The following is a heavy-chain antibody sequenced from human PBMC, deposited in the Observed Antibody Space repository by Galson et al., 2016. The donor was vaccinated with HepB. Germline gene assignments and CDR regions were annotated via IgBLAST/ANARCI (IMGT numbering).Heavy chain of an antibody. CDR3: AREWGEAHTTILTFNLLTGLSWFDY. Sequence: CKASGYSFTTYYMHWVRQAPGQGLEWMGMINPNDGRRKYTQKLQGRVTMTTDTSTSTVYMDLSSLRSEDTAVYYCAREWGEAHTTILTFNLLTGLSWFDYWGQGTLVTVSS. CDR2: INPNDGRR. J-gene: IGHJ4*02. CDR1: GYSFTTYY. V-gene: IGHV1-46*04. D-gene: IGHD5-18*01.